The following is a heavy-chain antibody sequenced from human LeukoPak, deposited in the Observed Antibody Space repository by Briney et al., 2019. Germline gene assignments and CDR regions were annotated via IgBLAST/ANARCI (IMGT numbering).Heavy chain of an antibody. J-gene: IGHJ4*02. D-gene: IGHD5-18*01. CDR3: AKVRGTYSSGYFFDY. CDR2: ISWNSGYK. Sequence: GGSLRLSCAASGFIFYAYAMHWVRHAPGKGLEWLSIISWNSGYKVYADSVPGRLTISRDNAKNSVYLQMNSLRAEDTAFYYCAKVRGTYSSGYFFDYWGQGALVTVSS. V-gene: IGHV3-9*01. CDR1: GFIFYAYA.